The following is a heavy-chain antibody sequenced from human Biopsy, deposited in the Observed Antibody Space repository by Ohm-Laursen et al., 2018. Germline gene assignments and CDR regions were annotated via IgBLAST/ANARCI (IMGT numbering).Heavy chain of an antibody. D-gene: IGHD1-26*01. CDR2: IYYDGIT. CDR3: ARDEGLLRAFDI. V-gene: IGHV4-38-2*02. CDR1: GYSVTNDYY. J-gene: IGHJ3*02. Sequence: TLSLTWAVSGYSVTNDYYWGWIRQPPGKGLEWIGNIYYDGITYYNPSLKSRVSMSVDTSKNHFSLNLTSVTAADTAVYYCARDEGLLRAFDIWGQGTLGTVSS.